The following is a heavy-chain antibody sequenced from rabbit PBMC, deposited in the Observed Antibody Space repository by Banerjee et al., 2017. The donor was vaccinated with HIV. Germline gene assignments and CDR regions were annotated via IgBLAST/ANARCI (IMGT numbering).Heavy chain of an antibody. CDR2: INTGSSGST. CDR1: GFSFSSSDY. J-gene: IGHJ4*01. CDR3: VRGGYDENYFNL. Sequence: QSLEESGGDLVKPGASLTLTCTASGFSFSSSDYMCWVRQAPGKGLEWIGCINTGSSGSTYYASWVNGRFSVSRSTSLNTVTLQMTSLTAADTATYFCVRGGYDENYFNLWGPGTLVT. V-gene: IGHV1S40*01. D-gene: IGHD2-1*01.